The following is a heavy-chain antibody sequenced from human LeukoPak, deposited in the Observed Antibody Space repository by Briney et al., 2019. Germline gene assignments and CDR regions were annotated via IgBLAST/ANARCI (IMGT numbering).Heavy chain of an antibody. CDR3: ARVLEEEGGLNWFDP. Sequence: ASVKVSCKASGYTFTGYYMHWVRQAPGQGLEWMGWTNPNSGGTNYAQKFQGRVTMTRDTSISTAYMELSRLRSDDTAVYYCARVLEEEGGLNWFDPWGQGTLVTVSS. D-gene: IGHD3-3*01. CDR1: GYTFTGYY. J-gene: IGHJ5*02. V-gene: IGHV1-2*02. CDR2: TNPNSGGT.